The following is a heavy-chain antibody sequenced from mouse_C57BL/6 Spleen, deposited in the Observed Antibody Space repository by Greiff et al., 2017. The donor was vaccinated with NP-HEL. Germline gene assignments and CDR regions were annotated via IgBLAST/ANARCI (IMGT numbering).Heavy chain of an antibody. Sequence: EVQLQQSGPELVKPGDSVKISCKASGYSFTGYFMNWVMQSHGKSLEWIGRINPYNGDTLYNQKFKGKATLTVDKSSSTAHMELRSLTSEDSAVYYCARWGDRSYAMDYWGQGTSVTVSS. V-gene: IGHV1-20*01. CDR2: INPYNGDT. CDR1: GYSFTGYF. J-gene: IGHJ4*01. CDR3: ARWGDRSYAMDY.